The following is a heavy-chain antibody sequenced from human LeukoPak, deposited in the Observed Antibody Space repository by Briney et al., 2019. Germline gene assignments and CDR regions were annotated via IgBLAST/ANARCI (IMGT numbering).Heavy chain of an antibody. CDR2: ISGSGGST. CDR3: AKDSRAYSSSWYCFDY. V-gene: IGHV3-23*01. D-gene: IGHD6-13*01. J-gene: IGHJ4*02. Sequence: PRGSLRLSCAASGFTFSSYAMSWVRQAPGKGLEWVSAISGSGGSTYYADSVKGRFTISRDNSKNTLYLQMNSLRAEDTAVYYCAKDSRAYSSSWYCFDYWGQGTLVTVSS. CDR1: GFTFSSYA.